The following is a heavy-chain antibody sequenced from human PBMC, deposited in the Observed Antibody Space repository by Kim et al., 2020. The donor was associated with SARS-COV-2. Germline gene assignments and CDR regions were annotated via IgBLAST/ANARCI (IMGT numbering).Heavy chain of an antibody. Sequence: ASVKVSCKVSGYTLTELSMHWVRQAPGKGLEWMGGFDPEDGETIYAQKFQGRVTMTEDTSTDTAYMELSSLRSEDTAVYYCATDRGEGSYNWFDPWGQGTLVTVSS. V-gene: IGHV1-24*01. CDR3: ATDRGEGSYNWFDP. CDR2: FDPEDGET. J-gene: IGHJ5*02. CDR1: GYTLTELS. D-gene: IGHD3-10*01.